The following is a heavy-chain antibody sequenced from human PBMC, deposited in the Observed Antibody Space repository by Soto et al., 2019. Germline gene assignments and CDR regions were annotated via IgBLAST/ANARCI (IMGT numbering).Heavy chain of an antibody. D-gene: IGHD3-10*01. Sequence: PGGSLRLSCAASGFTFSSYAMSWVRQAPGKGLEWVSAISGSGGSTYYADSVKGRFTISRDNSKNTLYLQMNSLRAEDTAVYYCAKAIGSVEYYYGMDVWGQGTTVTVSS. CDR3: AKAIGSVEYYYGMDV. V-gene: IGHV3-23*01. CDR2: ISGSGGST. CDR1: GFTFSSYA. J-gene: IGHJ6*02.